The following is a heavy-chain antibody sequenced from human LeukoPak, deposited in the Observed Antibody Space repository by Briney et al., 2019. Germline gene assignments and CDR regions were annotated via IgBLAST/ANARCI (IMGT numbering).Heavy chain of an antibody. V-gene: IGHV3-23*01. CDR2: ISGSGGST. Sequence: GESLRLSCEVSGFSLGTYAMSWVRQAPGKGLEWVSAISGSGGSTYYADSVKGRFTISRDNSKNTLYLQMNSLRAEDTAVYYCARDVAATDYWGQGTLVTVSS. D-gene: IGHD2-15*01. CDR3: ARDVAATDY. J-gene: IGHJ4*02. CDR1: GFSLGTYA.